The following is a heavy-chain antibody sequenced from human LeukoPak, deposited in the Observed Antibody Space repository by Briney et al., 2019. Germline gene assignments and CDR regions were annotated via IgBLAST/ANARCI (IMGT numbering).Heavy chain of an antibody. CDR3: ARGGGLDV. J-gene: IGHJ6*02. Sequence: GGSLRLSCAASGFTFSSTSMSWVRQAPGKGLEWVASINHNGNVNYYVDSVKGRFTISRDNAKNSLYLQMSNLRAEDTAVYFCARGGGLDVWGQGATVTVSS. V-gene: IGHV3-7*03. CDR2: INHNGNVN. D-gene: IGHD3-16*01. CDR1: GFTFSSTS.